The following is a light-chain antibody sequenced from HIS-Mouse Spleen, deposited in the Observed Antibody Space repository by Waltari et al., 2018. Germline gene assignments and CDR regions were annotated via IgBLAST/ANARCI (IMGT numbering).Light chain of an antibody. CDR2: EDS. CDR3: QVWDSSSDHRV. CDR1: NIGSKS. Sequence: SYVLTQPPSVSVAPGQTARITCGGNNIGSKSVHWYQQKPGQAPVLVANEDSDRPSGIPGRCSGSNSGNTATLTISRVEAGDEADYYCQVWDSSSDHRVFGGGTKLTVL. V-gene: IGLV3-21*02. J-gene: IGLJ3*02.